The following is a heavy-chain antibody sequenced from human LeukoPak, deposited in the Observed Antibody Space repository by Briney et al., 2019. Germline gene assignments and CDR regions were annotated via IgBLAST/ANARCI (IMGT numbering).Heavy chain of an antibody. CDR3: ARHSAGTTYDY. V-gene: IGHV4-59*08. CDR2: SHYSGST. Sequence: SETLSLTCTVSGGSISSYYWSWIRQPPGKGLEWIGYSHYSGSTSYSPSLKSRVTMSVDTSENQFSLKLRSVTAADTAVYYCARHSAGTTYDYWGQGTLVTVSS. J-gene: IGHJ4*02. D-gene: IGHD1-7*01. CDR1: GGSISSYY.